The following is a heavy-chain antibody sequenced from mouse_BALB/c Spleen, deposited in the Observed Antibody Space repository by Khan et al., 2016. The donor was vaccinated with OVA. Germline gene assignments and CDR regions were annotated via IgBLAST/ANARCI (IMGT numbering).Heavy chain of an antibody. Sequence: QIQLVQSGPELKKPGETVKISCKASGYTFTNYGMNWVKQAPGKGLKWMGWINTYTGEPTYADDFKGRFVFSLETSARTAYLQISNLKNEDMTTYFCARISSYWYYDVWGAGTTVTVSS. J-gene: IGHJ1*01. CDR2: INTYTGEP. CDR1: GYTFTNYG. CDR3: ARISSYWYYDV. V-gene: IGHV9-1*02.